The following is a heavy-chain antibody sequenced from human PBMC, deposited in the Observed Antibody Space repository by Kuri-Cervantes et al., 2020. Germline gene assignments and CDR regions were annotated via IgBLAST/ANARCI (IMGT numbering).Heavy chain of an antibody. CDR2: IYSSGIT. J-gene: IGHJ5*02. V-gene: IGHV4-59*12. CDR3: ARDIGEVAARPLNWFDP. CDR1: GASITNNY. D-gene: IGHD6-6*01. Sequence: GSLRLSCNVSGASITNNYWSWLRQPPGKGLESIGYIYSSGITYYNPSLKSRVTISVDTSKNQFSLKLSSVTAADTAVYYCARDIGEVAARPLNWFDPWGQGTLVTVSS.